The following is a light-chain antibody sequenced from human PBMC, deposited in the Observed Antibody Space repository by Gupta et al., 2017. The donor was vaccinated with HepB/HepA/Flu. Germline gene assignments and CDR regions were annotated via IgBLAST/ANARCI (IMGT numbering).Light chain of an antibody. J-gene: IGKJ4*01. CDR3: QQRSNWPLT. CDR1: QSVSRN. V-gene: IGKV3-11*01. CDR2: DAF. Sequence: EVVLTQSPATLSLSPGERATLSCRASQSVSRNLAWFQQKPGQAPRLLIYDAFDRATGTPARFSGSGSGTDFTLTISSLEPEDSAIYYCQQRSNWPLTFGGGTXVEIK.